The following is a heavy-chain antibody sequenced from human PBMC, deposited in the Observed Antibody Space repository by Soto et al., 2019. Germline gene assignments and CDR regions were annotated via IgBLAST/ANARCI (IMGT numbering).Heavy chain of an antibody. CDR1: GFTFSSYW. D-gene: IGHD6-13*01. J-gene: IGHJ4*02. V-gene: IGHV3-74*01. CDR2: INSDGSST. Sequence: GGSLRLSCAASGFTFSSYWMHWVRQAPGKGLVWVSRINSDGSSTSYADSVKGRFTISRDNAKNTLYLQMNSLRAEDTAVYYCARAYSSSWYWFDYWGQGTLVTVSS. CDR3: ARAYSSSWYWFDY.